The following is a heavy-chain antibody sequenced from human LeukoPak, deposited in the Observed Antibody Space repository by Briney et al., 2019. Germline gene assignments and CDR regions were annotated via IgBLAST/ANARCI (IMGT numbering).Heavy chain of an antibody. CDR2: IYHSGST. V-gene: IGHV4-38-2*02. J-gene: IGHJ4*02. CDR3: ARGPLYYYDSSGYYNY. Sequence: SETLSLTCTVSGGSISSGYYWGWIRQPPGKGLEWIGSIYHSGSTYYNPSLKSRVTISVDTSKNQFSLKLSSVTAADTAVYYCARGPLYYYDSSGYYNYWGQGTLVTVSS. D-gene: IGHD3-22*01. CDR1: GGSISSGYY.